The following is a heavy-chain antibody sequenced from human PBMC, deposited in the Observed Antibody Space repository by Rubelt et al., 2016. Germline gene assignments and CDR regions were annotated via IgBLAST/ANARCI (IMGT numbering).Heavy chain of an antibody. CDR1: GGSFSGYY. Sequence: QVQLQQWGAGLLKPSETLSLTCAVYGGSFSGYYWSWIRQPPGKGLEWIGEINHSGSTNYNPSPKSGVTISVDTAKNQFALELSVVTAADTAVYYCARVVGAKIPWGQGTLVTVSS. CDR2: INHSGST. V-gene: IGHV4-34*01. J-gene: IGHJ5*02. D-gene: IGHD1-26*01. CDR3: ARVVGAKIP.